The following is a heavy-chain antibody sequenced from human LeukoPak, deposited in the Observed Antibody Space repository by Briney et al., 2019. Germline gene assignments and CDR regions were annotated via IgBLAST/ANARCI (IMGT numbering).Heavy chain of an antibody. CDR3: ARGDGGETTNGGYYFNY. CDR1: GFTFSSYS. Sequence: GGSLRLSCAASGFTFSSYSMNWVRQAPGKGLEWVSSISSSSSYIYYADSVKGRFTISRDNAKNSLYLQMNSLRAEDTAVYYCARGDGGETTNGGYYFNYWGQGTLVTVSS. V-gene: IGHV3-21*01. D-gene: IGHD2-8*01. CDR2: ISSSSSYI. J-gene: IGHJ4*02.